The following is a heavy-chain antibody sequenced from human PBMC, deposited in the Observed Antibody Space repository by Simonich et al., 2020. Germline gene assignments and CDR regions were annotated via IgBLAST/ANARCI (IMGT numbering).Heavy chain of an antibody. CDR1: GFPFSSYE. CDR2: ISSSVSTI. D-gene: IGHD6-6*01. J-gene: IGHJ6*02. V-gene: IGHV3-48*03. CDR3: ARDFRLQLVEIGTYYYYGMDV. Sequence: EVQLVESGGGLVQPGGSLRLSCAASGFPFSSYEKNWVRQAPGKGLGWVSYISSSVSTIYYADSVKGRFTIYKDNAKNSLYLQMTSLRAEDTAVYYCARDFRLQLVEIGTYYYYGMDVWGQGTTVTVSS.